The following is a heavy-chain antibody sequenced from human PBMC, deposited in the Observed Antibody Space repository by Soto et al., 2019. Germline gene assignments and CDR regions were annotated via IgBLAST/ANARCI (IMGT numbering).Heavy chain of an antibody. Sequence: QVQLMQSGAEVKKPGASVKVSCKASVYTFTSYGISWVRQAPGQGLEWMGWISAYNGNTEYAQKFQGRVTMTTDTSTSTAYMELRSLRFDDTAVYYCSRDRLTPTGSYNYYYYGMDVWGQGTTVTVSS. V-gene: IGHV1-18*04. CDR3: SRDRLTPTGSYNYYYYGMDV. CDR1: VYTFTSYG. J-gene: IGHJ6*02. CDR2: ISAYNGNT. D-gene: IGHD3-10*01.